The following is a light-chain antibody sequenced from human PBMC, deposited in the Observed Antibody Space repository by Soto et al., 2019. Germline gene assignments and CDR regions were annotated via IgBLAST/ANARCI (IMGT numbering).Light chain of an antibody. J-gene: IGLJ3*02. Sequence: QSVLTQPASVSGSPGQSITISCTGTNNDVANYNLVSWYQQHPGKAPKLRIYEGSKRPSGVSNRFSGSKSANTASLTISGRQAEDEADYYCCAYAGSRGWVFGGGTKLTVL. CDR2: EGS. V-gene: IGLV2-23*01. CDR3: CAYAGSRGWV. CDR1: NNDVANYNL.